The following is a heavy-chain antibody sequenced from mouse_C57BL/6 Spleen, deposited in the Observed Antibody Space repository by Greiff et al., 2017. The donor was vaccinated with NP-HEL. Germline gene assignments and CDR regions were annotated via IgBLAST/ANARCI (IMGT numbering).Heavy chain of an antibody. CDR1: GFTFSSYA. CDR3: AREPYAMDY. CDR2: ISDGGSYT. V-gene: IGHV5-4*01. Sequence: EVMLVESGGGLVKPGGSLKLSCAASGFTFSSYAMSWVRQTPEKRLEWVATISDGGSYTYYPDNVKGRFTISRDNAKNNLYLQMSHLKSEDTAMYYCAREPYAMDYWGQGTSVTVSS. J-gene: IGHJ4*01.